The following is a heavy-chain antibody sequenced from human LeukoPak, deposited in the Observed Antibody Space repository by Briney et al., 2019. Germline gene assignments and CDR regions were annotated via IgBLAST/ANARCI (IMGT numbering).Heavy chain of an antibody. CDR2: ISSSSSTI. V-gene: IGHV3-48*01. J-gene: IGHJ4*02. Sequence: PGGSLRLSCAASGFTFSSYSMNWVRQAPGKGLEWVSYISSSSSTIYYADSVKGRFTISRDNAKNSLYLQMNSLRAEDTAVYYCAREPSEIFGVVIIRLDYWGQGTLVTVSS. D-gene: IGHD3-3*01. CDR1: GFTFSSYS. CDR3: AREPSEIFGVVIIRLDY.